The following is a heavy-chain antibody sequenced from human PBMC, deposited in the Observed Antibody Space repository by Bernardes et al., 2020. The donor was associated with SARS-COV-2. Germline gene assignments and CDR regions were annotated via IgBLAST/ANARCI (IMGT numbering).Heavy chain of an antibody. J-gene: IGHJ4*02. V-gene: IGHV3-23*01. D-gene: IGHD1-26*01. CDR2: ITYNSDNT. CDR3: AKGPARGTYYFDS. Sequence: GGSLRLSCAASGFTFYSYAMSWVRQAPGKGLEWVAGITYNSDNTYYTDSVKGRFTISRDNSKNTLFLRMNSLGAEDTAVYSCAKGPARGTYYFDSWGQGTLVTVSS. CDR1: GFTFYSYA.